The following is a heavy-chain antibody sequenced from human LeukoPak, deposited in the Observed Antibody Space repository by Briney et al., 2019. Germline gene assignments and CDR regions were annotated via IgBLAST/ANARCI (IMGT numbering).Heavy chain of an antibody. Sequence: ASVKVSCKASGYTFTNYYIHWVRQAPGQGVEWMGWINPNSGGTKYAQKFQGRVTMTRDTSISTAYMDLSRLTSDDTAVYYCARGGLRKNNHGYAFDYWGQGTLVTVSS. J-gene: IGHJ4*02. CDR2: INPNSGGT. D-gene: IGHD5-18*01. CDR3: ARGGLRKNNHGYAFDY. V-gene: IGHV1-2*02. CDR1: GYTFTNYY.